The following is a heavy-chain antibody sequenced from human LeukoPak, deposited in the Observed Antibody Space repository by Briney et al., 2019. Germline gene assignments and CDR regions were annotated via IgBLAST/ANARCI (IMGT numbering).Heavy chain of an antibody. Sequence: GGSLRLSCAAPGFTFSDYYMSWIRQAPGKGLEWVSYISSSSSYTNYADSVKGRFTISRDNAKNSLYLQMNSLRAEDTAVYYCAREGAAAGALDYWGQGTLVTVSS. CDR3: AREGAAAGALDY. CDR2: ISSSSSYT. D-gene: IGHD6-13*01. V-gene: IGHV3-11*06. J-gene: IGHJ4*02. CDR1: GFTFSDYY.